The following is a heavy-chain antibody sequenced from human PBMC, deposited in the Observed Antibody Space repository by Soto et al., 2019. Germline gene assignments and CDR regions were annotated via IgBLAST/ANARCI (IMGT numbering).Heavy chain of an antibody. D-gene: IGHD3-3*01. J-gene: IGHJ6*02. CDR3: ARGCLEWSPYYYGMDV. V-gene: IGHV4-59*01. CDR2: IYYSGST. CDR1: GGSISSYY. Sequence: QVQLQESGPGLVKPSETLSLTCIVSGGSISSYYWSWIRQPPGKGLEWIGYIYYSGSTKYNPSLKSLVTISVETSKNHFSLKLSSVTAADTAVYYCARGCLEWSPYYYGMDVWGQGTTVTVSS.